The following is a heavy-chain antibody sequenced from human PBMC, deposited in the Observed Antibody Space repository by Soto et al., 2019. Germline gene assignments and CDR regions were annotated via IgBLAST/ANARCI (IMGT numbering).Heavy chain of an antibody. CDR1: GFTFDDLA. V-gene: IGHV3-9*01. CDR2: INWNSRSI. Sequence: EVQLVESGGGLGQPGTSLRLSCAASGFTFDDLAMHWVRQAPGKGLEWVAGINWNSRSIDYADSVKGRFIISRDNAKKSIYLQLNNLRTEDTAFYYCAKDRRAMNWYFDLWGRGTLVVVSS. J-gene: IGHJ2*01. CDR3: AKDRRAMNWYFDL.